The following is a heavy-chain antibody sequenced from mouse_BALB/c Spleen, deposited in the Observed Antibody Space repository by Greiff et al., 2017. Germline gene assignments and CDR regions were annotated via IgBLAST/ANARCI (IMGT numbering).Heavy chain of an antibody. Sequence: EVQLVESGGGLVQPGGSLKLSCAASGFTFSSYTMSWVRQTPEKRLEWVAYISNGGGSTYYPDTVKGRFTISRDNAKNTLYLQMSSLKSEDTAMYYCARLLITTAYYFDYWGQGTTLTVSS. J-gene: IGHJ2*01. CDR1: GFTFSSYT. CDR2: ISNGGGST. D-gene: IGHD1-2*01. V-gene: IGHV5-12-2*01. CDR3: ARLLITTAYYFDY.